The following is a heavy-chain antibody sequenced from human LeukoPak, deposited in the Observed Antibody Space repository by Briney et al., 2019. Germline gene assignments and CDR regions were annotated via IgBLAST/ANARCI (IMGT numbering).Heavy chain of an antibody. CDR1: EFTFRSYE. CDR3: ARGLVGYYAMDV. V-gene: IGHV3-48*03. J-gene: IGHJ6*02. Sequence: GGSLRLSCAASEFTFRSYEMNWVRQAPGKGLEWISYISNSDTTINYADSVKGRFTISRDNAKNSLYLQMNSLRVEDTAVYYCARGLVGYYAMDVWGQGTTVTVSS. D-gene: IGHD3-10*01. CDR2: ISNSDTTI.